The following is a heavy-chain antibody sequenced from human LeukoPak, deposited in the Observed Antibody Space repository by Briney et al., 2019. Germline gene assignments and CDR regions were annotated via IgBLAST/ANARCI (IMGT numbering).Heavy chain of an antibody. D-gene: IGHD1-7*01. V-gene: IGHV4-4*07. CDR2: IYTSGST. CDR1: GGSISSYY. J-gene: IGHJ4*02. CDR3: ASGKAKYNWNYAFDY. Sequence: SETLSLTCTVSGGSISSYYWSWIRQPAGKGLEWIGRIYTSGSTNYNPSLKSRVTMSVDTSKNQFSLKLSSVTAADTAVYYCASGKAKYNWNYAFDYWGQGTLVTVSS.